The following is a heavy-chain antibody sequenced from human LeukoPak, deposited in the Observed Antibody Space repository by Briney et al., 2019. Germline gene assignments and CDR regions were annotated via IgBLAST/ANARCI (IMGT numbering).Heavy chain of an antibody. J-gene: IGHJ4*02. CDR3: ASQLDSTGYNTGFIDY. Sequence: PSETLSLTCTVSGGSISGNSYYWGWIRQPPGKGLEWVGSIYYSGNPFYNPSLKSRVTISVDTSKNQFSLRLDSVTAADTALYHCASQLDSTGYNTGFIDYWGPGTVVTVSS. CDR1: GGSISGNSYY. CDR2: IYYSGNP. D-gene: IGHD3/OR15-3a*01. V-gene: IGHV4-39*01.